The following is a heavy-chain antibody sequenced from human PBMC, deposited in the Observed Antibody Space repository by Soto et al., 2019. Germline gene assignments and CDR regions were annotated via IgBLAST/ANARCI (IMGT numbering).Heavy chain of an antibody. CDR3: ARSVAVPGAHIDY. V-gene: IGHV4-59*01. D-gene: IGHD6-19*01. CDR2: VYYTGST. J-gene: IGHJ4*02. CDR1: GGSISGSY. Sequence: LSLTCSVSGGSISGSYWSWIRQSPGKGLERLGYVYYTGSTNYSPSLRSRVSISVDTSKNEFSLRLSSVTAADTAVYFCARSVAVPGAHIDYWGQGTQVTVSS.